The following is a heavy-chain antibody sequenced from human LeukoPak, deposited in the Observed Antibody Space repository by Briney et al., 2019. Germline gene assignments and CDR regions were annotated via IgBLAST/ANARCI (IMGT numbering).Heavy chain of an antibody. V-gene: IGHV4-59*01. Sequence: PSETLSLTCTVSGGSISSYYWSWIRQPPGKGLEWIGYIYYSGSTNYNPSLKSRVTISVDTSKNQFSLKLSSVTAADTAVYYCARVGGSYWVDYYYGMDVWGQGTTVTVSS. CDR3: ARVGGSYWVDYYYGMDV. J-gene: IGHJ6*02. CDR1: GGSISSYY. CDR2: IYYSGST. D-gene: IGHD1-26*01.